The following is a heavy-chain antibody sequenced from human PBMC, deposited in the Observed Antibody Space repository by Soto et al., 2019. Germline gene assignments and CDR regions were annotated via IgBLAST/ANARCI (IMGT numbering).Heavy chain of an antibody. CDR2: ISYRGTT. V-gene: IGHV4-31*03. CDR3: ARMSATGTRWFDT. J-gene: IGHJ5*02. Sequence: QVQLQESGPRLVKPSQDLSLTCTVSGGSINSGAYHWSWVRQHPGKGLEWIGAISYRGTTYSNPSLQSRTTMSVDTSKTQLSLKLSSVTAADTAVYYCARMSATGTRWFDTWGPGTLVTVSS. D-gene: IGHD1-1*01. CDR1: GGSINSGAYH.